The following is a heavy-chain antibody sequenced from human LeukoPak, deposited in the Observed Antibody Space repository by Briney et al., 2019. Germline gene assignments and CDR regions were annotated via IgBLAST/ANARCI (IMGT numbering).Heavy chain of an antibody. D-gene: IGHD4-17*01. Sequence: PSETLSLTCTVSGGSVSSSGFYWGWIRQPPGKGLEWIGSIYYSGTTYYNPSLKNRVTISVDTSKNQFSLKLSSVTDADTAVYYCARDWSDSGDGYFQHWGQGTLVTVSS. V-gene: IGHV4-39*07. J-gene: IGHJ1*01. CDR2: IYYSGTT. CDR3: ARDWSDSGDGYFQH. CDR1: GGSVSSSGFY.